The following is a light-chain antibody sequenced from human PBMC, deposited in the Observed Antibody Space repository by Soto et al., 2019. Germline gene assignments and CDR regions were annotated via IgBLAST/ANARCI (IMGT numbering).Light chain of an antibody. Sequence: EIVMTQSPATLSLSPGERATLSCRASQSVTSNYLAWYQQKPGQPPRLLMFRTSSRATGFPARFSGSGSGTEFNLTISSLQSEGFGVYYCQQYNNWPRATFGGGTKVDIK. J-gene: IGKJ4*01. CDR3: QQYNNWPRAT. V-gene: IGKV3-15*01. CDR1: QSVTSN. CDR2: RTS.